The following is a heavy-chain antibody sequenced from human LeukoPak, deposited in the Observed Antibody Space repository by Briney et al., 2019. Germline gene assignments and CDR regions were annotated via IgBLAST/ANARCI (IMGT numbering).Heavy chain of an antibody. Sequence: GGSLRLSCAASGFTFSGSAMHWVRQASGKGLEWVGRIRSKANSYATAYAASVKGRFTISRDDSKNTAYLQMNSLKTEYTAVYYCTRPFRGVTYWGQGTLVTVSS. CDR1: GFTFSGSA. CDR2: IRSKANSYAT. CDR3: TRPFRGVTY. V-gene: IGHV3-73*01. D-gene: IGHD5-18*01. J-gene: IGHJ4*02.